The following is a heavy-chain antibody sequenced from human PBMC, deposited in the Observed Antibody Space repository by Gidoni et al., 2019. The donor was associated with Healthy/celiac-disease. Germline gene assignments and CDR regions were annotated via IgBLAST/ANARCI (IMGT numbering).Heavy chain of an antibody. J-gene: IGHJ4*02. CDR2: ISSSGST. V-gene: IGHV4-39*01. Sequence: QLQLQESGPGLAKPSETLSLTCTVSGGSISSSSYYWGWIRQPPGKGLDWIGSISSSGSTYYNPALKSRVTISVDTSKNQFSRKLSSVTAADTAVYYCARHVRGRRVVVAAGSVDYWGQGTLVTVSS. CDR3: ARHVRGRRVVVAAGSVDY. D-gene: IGHD2-15*01. CDR1: GGSISSSSYY.